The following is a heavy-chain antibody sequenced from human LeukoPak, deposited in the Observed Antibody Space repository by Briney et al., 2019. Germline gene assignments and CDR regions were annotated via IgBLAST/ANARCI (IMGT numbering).Heavy chain of an antibody. D-gene: IGHD2-8*01. Sequence: SETLSLTCAVSGYSISSGYYWGWIRQPPGKGQEWIGSIYHSGSTYYNPSLKSRVTISVDTSKNQFSLKLSSVTAADTAAYYCARHEARYFTNGVCRGARYNCFDPWGQGTLVTVSS. CDR1: GYSISSGYY. CDR2: IYHSGST. V-gene: IGHV4-38-2*01. CDR3: ARHEARYFTNGVCRGARYNCFDP. J-gene: IGHJ5*02.